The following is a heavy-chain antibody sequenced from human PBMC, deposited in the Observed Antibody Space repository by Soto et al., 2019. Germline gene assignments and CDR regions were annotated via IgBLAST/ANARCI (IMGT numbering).Heavy chain of an antibody. CDR1: GGTFSSYA. D-gene: IGHD6-13*01. J-gene: IGHJ6*02. V-gene: IGHV1-69*13. CDR3: VRDQGGAAARPTYYYGMDI. Sequence: SVKVSCKASGGTFSSYAISWVRQAPGQGLEWMGGIIPIFGTANYAQKFQGRVTITADESTSTAYMELSSLRSEDTAVYYCVRDQGGAAARPTYYYGMDIWGQGTTVTVSS. CDR2: IIPIFGTA.